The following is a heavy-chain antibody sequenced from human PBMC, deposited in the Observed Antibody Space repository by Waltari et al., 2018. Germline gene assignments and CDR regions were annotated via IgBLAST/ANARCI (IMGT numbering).Heavy chain of an antibody. V-gene: IGHV4-39*01. CDR3: ASLYYDILTGYYSIDY. CDR1: GGSISSSSYY. CDR2: IYYSGST. Sequence: QLQLQESGPGLVKPSETLSLTCTVSGGSISSSSYYWGWIRQPPGKGLEWIGSIYYSGSTYDNPARKSRVTISVDTSKNKFSLRLSSVTAADTAVYYCASLYYDILTGYYSIDYWGQGTLVTVSS. D-gene: IGHD3-9*01. J-gene: IGHJ4*02.